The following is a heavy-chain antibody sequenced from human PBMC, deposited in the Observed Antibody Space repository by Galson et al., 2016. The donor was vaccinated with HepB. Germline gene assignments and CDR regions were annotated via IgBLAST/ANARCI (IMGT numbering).Heavy chain of an antibody. CDR1: GFTYTSYS. D-gene: IGHD5-12*01. CDR2: ISGRGVST. J-gene: IGHJ4*02. Sequence: SLRLSCAASGFTYTSYSMTWVRQAPGKGLEWVSGISGRGVSTYYADSAKGRFTIARDNSKNTLYLQMNSLGVDDTAVYYCAKGASGLGYYDFWGQGTLVTVSS. CDR3: AKGASGLGYYDF. V-gene: IGHV3-23*01.